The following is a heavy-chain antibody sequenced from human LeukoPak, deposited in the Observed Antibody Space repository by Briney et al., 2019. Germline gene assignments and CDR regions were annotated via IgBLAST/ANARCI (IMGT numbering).Heavy chain of an antibody. CDR2: IKHDGSEK. J-gene: IGHJ4*02. V-gene: IGHV3-7*01. CDR3: ARIGGHPYYGDYVANYFDY. Sequence: GGSLRLSCAASGFTFSSYWMSWVRQAPGKGLEWVANIKHDGSEKYYVDSVKGRFTISRDNAKNSLYLQMNSLRAEDTAVYYCARIGGHPYYGDYVANYFDYWGQGTLVTVSS. CDR1: GFTFSSYW. D-gene: IGHD4-17*01.